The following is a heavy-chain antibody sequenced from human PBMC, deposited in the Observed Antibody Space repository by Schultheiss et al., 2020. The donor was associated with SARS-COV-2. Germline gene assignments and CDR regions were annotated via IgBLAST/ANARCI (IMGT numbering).Heavy chain of an antibody. CDR2: IYTSGST. CDR1: GGSISSYY. D-gene: IGHD3-22*01. J-gene: IGHJ4*02. CDR3: AKGSIHYYDSSGYLDW. V-gene: IGHV4-4*07. Sequence: SETLSLTCTVSGGSISSYYWSWIRQPAGKGLEWIGRIYTSGSTNYNPSLKSRVTMSVDSSKNQFSLKLNSVTAADTAVYYCAKGSIHYYDSSGYLDWWGQGTLVTVSS.